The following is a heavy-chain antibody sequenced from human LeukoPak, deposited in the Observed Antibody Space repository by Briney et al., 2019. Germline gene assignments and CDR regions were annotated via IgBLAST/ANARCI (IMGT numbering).Heavy chain of an antibody. J-gene: IGHJ4*02. D-gene: IGHD2-2*01. Sequence: GGSLRLSCAASGFTFSSYAMNWVRQAPGKGLEWVSTISGSGGSTYYADSVKGRFTISRDNSKNTLCLQMNSLRAEDTAVYYCAKALHCSGTSCYLCFDYWGQGTLVTVSS. V-gene: IGHV3-23*01. CDR2: ISGSGGST. CDR1: GFTFSSYA. CDR3: AKALHCSGTSCYLCFDY.